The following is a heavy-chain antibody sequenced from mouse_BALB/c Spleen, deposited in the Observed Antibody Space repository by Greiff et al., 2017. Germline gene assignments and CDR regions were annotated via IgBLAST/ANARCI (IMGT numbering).Heavy chain of an antibody. D-gene: IGHD2-3*01. Sequence: VKLMESGPGLVQPSQSLSITCTVSGFPLTSYGVHWVRQSPGKGLEWLGVIWSGGSTDYNAAFISRLSISKDNSKSQVFFKMNSLQADDTAIYYCARNLGGYYLAWFAYWGQGTLVTVSA. CDR2: IWSGGST. CDR3: ARNLGGYYLAWFAY. V-gene: IGHV2-4-1*01. CDR1: GFPLTSYG. J-gene: IGHJ3*01.